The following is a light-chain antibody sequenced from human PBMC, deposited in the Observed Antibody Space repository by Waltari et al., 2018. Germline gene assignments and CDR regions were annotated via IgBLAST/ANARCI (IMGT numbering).Light chain of an antibody. Sequence: QSVMTQPPSASAAPGQRVIISCSGSSPNIGSNFVNWYQHFPGTAPKLLIYRNNQRPSGVPDRFSGSKSGTSASLAISGLRSEDEAGYYCAAWDDSLNGVVFGGGTKLTVL. J-gene: IGLJ3*02. CDR2: RNN. V-gene: IGLV1-47*01. CDR1: SPNIGSNF. CDR3: AAWDDSLNGVV.